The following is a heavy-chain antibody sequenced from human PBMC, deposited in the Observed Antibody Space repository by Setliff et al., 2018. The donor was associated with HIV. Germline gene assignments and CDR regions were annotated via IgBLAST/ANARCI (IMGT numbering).Heavy chain of an antibody. CDR1: GASISSYY. J-gene: IGHJ1*01. CDR2: ISSGST. Sequence: SETLSLTCTVSGASISSYYWSWIRQPPGKGLEWIGYISSGSTNYNPSLKSRVTISVDTSKNQFSLKLSSGTAADTAAYYCARGWGYSCAVNWGQGTLVTVSS. CDR3: ARGWGYSCAVN. D-gene: IGHD5-18*01. V-gene: IGHV4-4*08.